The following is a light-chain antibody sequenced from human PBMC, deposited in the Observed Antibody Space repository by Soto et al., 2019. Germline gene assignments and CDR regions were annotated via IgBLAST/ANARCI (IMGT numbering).Light chain of an antibody. V-gene: IGLV2-14*01. CDR3: TAFSANRVYL. Sequence: VLTQPISVSGSPGQSITISCTGSSNDIGSYDYVCWYQQHPGKAPRLLIHGVHNRSPGISGRFSASKSGLTASLAISGLQAEDEADCYCTAFSANRVYLFGPGTKVTVL. CDR2: GVH. J-gene: IGLJ1*01. CDR1: SNDIGSYDY.